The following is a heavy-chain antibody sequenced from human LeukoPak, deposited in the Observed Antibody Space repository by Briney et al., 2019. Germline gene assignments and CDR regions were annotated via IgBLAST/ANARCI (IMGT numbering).Heavy chain of an antibody. CDR1: GGSFSSRGYY. J-gene: IGHJ5*02. Sequence: SETLSLTCAVSGGSFSSRGYYWSWIRQYPGKGLEWIGYIYFSGSTYYNPSLKSRLTISVDTSKNQFSLKLSSVTAADTAVYYCARVMGLVPTAIVYNWFDAWGQGTLVTVSS. V-gene: IGHV4-31*11. CDR3: ARVMGLVPTAIVYNWFDA. D-gene: IGHD2-2*01. CDR2: IYFSGST.